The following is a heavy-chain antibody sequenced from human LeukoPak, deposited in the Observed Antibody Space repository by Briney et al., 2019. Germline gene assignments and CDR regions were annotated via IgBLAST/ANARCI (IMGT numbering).Heavy chain of an antibody. CDR2: IIPIFGTA. D-gene: IGHD3-10*01. V-gene: IGHV1-69*06. Sequence: AASVKVSCKASGGTFSSYAISWVRQAPGQGLEWMGGIIPIFGTANYAQKFQGRVTITADKSTSTAYMELSSLRSEDTAVYYCARARDQITMVRGVIITGAFDIWGQGTMVTVS. CDR3: ARARDQITMVRGVIITGAFDI. CDR1: GGTFSSYA. J-gene: IGHJ3*02.